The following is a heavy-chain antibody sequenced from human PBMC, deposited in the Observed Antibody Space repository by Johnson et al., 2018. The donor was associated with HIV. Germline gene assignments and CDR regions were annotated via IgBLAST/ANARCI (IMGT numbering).Heavy chain of an antibody. D-gene: IGHD1-26*01. V-gene: IGHV3-NL1*01. CDR3: ARGGRAATSHAFDI. CDR2: LFSGGST. CDR1: GFTFSSYP. J-gene: IGHJ3*02. Sequence: QVQLVEPGGGVVQPGRSLRLSCVASGFTFSSYPMHWVRQAPGKGLEWVSVLFSGGSTYYAESAKGRLTISRDNSKTTLYLQMNSLRAEDTAVYYCARGGRAATSHAFDIWGQGTMVTVS.